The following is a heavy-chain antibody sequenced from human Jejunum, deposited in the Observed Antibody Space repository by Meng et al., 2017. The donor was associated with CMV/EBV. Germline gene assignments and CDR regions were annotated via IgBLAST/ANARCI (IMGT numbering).Heavy chain of an antibody. Sequence: TLNASGPPLEKPTQTLTLTFSFAGFSPSTSGEGVGWIRQPPGKALEWLALIYRGDDKRYSPSLNSRLTIAKDTSKNEVVLTLTNMGPIDTGTYYCAHFVGGYYPSRPDYWGQGTLVTVSS. J-gene: IGHJ4*02. CDR3: AHFVGGYYPSRPDY. CDR2: IYRGDDK. D-gene: IGHD1-26*01. CDR1: GFSPSTSGEG. V-gene: IGHV2-5*02.